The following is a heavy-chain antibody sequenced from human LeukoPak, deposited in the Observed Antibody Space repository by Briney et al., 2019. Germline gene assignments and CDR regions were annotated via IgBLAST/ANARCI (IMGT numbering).Heavy chain of an antibody. D-gene: IGHD4-17*01. V-gene: IGHV1-69*05. CDR3: AAYGDYDDY. J-gene: IGHJ4*02. Sequence: SVKVSCKASGYTFTSYGISWVRQAPGQGLEWMGRIIPIFGTANYAQKFQGRVTITTDESTSTAYMELSSLRSEDTAVYYCAAYGDYDDYWGQGTLVTVSS. CDR1: GYTFTSYG. CDR2: IIPIFGTA.